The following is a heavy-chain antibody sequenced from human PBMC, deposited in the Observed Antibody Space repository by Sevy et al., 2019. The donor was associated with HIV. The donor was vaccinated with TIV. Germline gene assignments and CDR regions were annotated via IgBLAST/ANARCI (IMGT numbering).Heavy chain of an antibody. V-gene: IGHV3-48*03. Sequence: GGSLRLSCTASGFIFSSWEMNWVRQAPGKGLEWVSFISSSGSRVYYADSVNGRFTISRDNAKNSLYLQMDSLRAEDTAAYYCVREGIASGGTHVDVWGQGTAVTVSS. CDR1: GFIFSSWE. CDR3: VREGIASGGTHVDV. CDR2: ISSSGSRV. D-gene: IGHD6-13*01. J-gene: IGHJ6*02.